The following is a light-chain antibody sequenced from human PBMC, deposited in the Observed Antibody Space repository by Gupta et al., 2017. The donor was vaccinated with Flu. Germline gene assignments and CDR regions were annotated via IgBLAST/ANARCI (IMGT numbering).Light chain of an antibody. CDR2: DAS. V-gene: IGKV3-11*01. Sequence: IVLTLSPATLSSSPGQRATLSCRASQSVSSYLAWYQQKPGQAPRLLIYDASTRPTGIPARFSGSGSGTDFTLTISSLEPEDVAVYYCQQRCNWPLTFGGGTKVEIK. CDR3: QQRCNWPLT. CDR1: QSVSSY. J-gene: IGKJ4*01.